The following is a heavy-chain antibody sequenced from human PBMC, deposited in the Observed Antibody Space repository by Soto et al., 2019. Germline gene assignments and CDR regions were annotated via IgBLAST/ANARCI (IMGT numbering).Heavy chain of an antibody. CDR1: SFTFNMSA. V-gene: IGHV3-23*01. Sequence: EVQMLESGGDLVQPGGSLRLSCADSSFTFNMSAMSWVRQAPGKGLEWVSGISGSGGSTYYTDSVKGRFTISRDNSKNNLCLQMDRLGAEDPAVYYCAKEKNFWSGTTAFDSWGQGTLVTVSS. CDR2: ISGSGGST. J-gene: IGHJ5*01. D-gene: IGHD3-3*01. CDR3: AKEKNFWSGTTAFDS.